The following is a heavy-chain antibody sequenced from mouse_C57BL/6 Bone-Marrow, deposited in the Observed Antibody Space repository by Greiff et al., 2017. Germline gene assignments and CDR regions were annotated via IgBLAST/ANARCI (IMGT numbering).Heavy chain of an antibody. CDR2: ISDGGSYT. Sequence: EVKVVESGGGLVKPGGSLKLSCAASGFTFSSYAMSWVRQTPEKRLEWVATISDGGSYTYYPDNVKGRFTISRDNAKNNLYLQMSHLKSEDTAMYYCARDASITTVTYFDYWGQGTTLTVSS. CDR3: ARDASITTVTYFDY. D-gene: IGHD1-1*01. J-gene: IGHJ2*01. V-gene: IGHV5-4*01. CDR1: GFTFSSYA.